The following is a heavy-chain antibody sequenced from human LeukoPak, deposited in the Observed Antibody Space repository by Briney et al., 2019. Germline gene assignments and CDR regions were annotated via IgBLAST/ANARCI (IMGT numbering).Heavy chain of an antibody. CDR2: IRSKAYGGTT. J-gene: IGHJ3*02. D-gene: IGHD1-26*01. V-gene: IGHV3-49*04. Sequence: PGRSLRLSCTASGFTFGDYAMTRVRQAPGKGLEWVGFIRSKAYGGTTEYAASVKGRFTISRDDSKSIAYLQMNSLKTEDTAVYYCTRDPRGSYGPDAFDIWGQGTMVTVSS. CDR3: TRDPRGSYGPDAFDI. CDR1: GFTFGDYA.